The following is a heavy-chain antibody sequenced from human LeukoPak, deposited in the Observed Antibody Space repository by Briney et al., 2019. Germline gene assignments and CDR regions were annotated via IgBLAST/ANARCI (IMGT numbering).Heavy chain of an antibody. Sequence: SETLSLTCAVYGGSFSGYYWSWIRQPPGKGLEWIGEINHSGSTNYNPSLKSRVTISVDTSKNQFSLKLSSVTAADTAVYCCARVGVRCSSTSCYRGNWFDPWGQGTLVTVSS. D-gene: IGHD2-2*01. CDR1: GGSFSGYY. CDR3: ARVGVRCSSTSCYRGNWFDP. J-gene: IGHJ5*02. CDR2: INHSGST. V-gene: IGHV4-34*01.